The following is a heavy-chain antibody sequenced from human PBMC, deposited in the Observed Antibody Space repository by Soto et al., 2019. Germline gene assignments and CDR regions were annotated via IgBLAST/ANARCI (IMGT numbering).Heavy chain of an antibody. CDR2: ISGSGVST. D-gene: IGHD3-10*01. Sequence: EVQLLESGGGLVQPGGSLRLSCAASGFTFSSYAMSWVRQAPGKGLEWVSAISGSGVSTYYADSVKGRFTISRDNSKNTLYLQMNSLRAEDTAVYYCAKAVDYYGSGSYFDYWGQGTLVTVSS. J-gene: IGHJ4*02. V-gene: IGHV3-23*01. CDR3: AKAVDYYGSGSYFDY. CDR1: GFTFSSYA.